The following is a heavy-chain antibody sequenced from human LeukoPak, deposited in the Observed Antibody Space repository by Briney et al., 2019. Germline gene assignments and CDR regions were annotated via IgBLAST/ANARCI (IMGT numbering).Heavy chain of an antibody. CDR1: AFTFSDYS. Sequence: GGSLRLSCAASAFTFSDYSMNWVRQAPGKGLEWISYISGRSSTIYYADSVRGRFTISRDNAKNSMYLQMISLRADDTAVYYCARVSGRLERQSDLDYWGQGTLVIVSS. V-gene: IGHV3-48*01. CDR2: ISGRSSTI. J-gene: IGHJ4*02. D-gene: IGHD1-1*01. CDR3: ARVSGRLERQSDLDY.